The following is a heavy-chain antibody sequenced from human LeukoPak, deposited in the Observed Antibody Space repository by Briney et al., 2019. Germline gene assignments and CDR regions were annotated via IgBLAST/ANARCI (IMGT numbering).Heavy chain of an antibody. Sequence: SETLSLTCTVPGGSISSHYWSWIRQPPGKGLEWIGYIYYSGSTNYNPSLKSRVTISVDTSKNQFSLKLSSVTAADTAVYYCARWGLGSPKWFDPWGQGTLVTVSS. CDR2: IYYSGST. V-gene: IGHV4-59*11. J-gene: IGHJ5*02. CDR3: ARWGLGSPKWFDP. D-gene: IGHD1-26*01. CDR1: GGSISSHY.